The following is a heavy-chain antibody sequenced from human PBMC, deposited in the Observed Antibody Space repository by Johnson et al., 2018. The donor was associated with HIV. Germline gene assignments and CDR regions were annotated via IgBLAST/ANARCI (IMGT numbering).Heavy chain of an antibody. CDR2: ISYDGSNK. CDR3: ARDKVNYDILTGYYNVGAFDI. Sequence: QVQLVESGGGVVQPGRSLRLSCAASGFTFSSYGMHWVRQAPGKGLEWVAVISYDGSNKYYADSVKGRFTISRDNSKNTLYLQMNSLRAEDTAVYYCARDKVNYDILTGYYNVGAFDIWGQGTMVTVSS. D-gene: IGHD3-9*01. CDR1: GFTFSSYG. J-gene: IGHJ3*02. V-gene: IGHV3-30*03.